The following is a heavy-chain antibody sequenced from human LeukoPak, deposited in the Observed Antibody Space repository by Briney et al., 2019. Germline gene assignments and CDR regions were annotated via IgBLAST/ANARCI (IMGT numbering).Heavy chain of an antibody. CDR2: ISWNSGIV. Sequence: GGSLRLSCAASGFTFDDYAMHWVRQAPGKGLEWVSGISWNSGIVGYADSVKGRFTVSRDNSKNTLHLQMYNLRVEDTAVYYCAKDRAPGIAVAGSKFGFDYWGQGSLVTVSS. CDR1: GFTFDDYA. CDR3: AKDRAPGIAVAGSKFGFDY. V-gene: IGHV3-9*01. J-gene: IGHJ4*02. D-gene: IGHD6-19*01.